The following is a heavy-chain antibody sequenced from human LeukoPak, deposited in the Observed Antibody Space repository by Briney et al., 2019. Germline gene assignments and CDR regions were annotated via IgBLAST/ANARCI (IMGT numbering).Heavy chain of an antibody. Sequence: SETLPLTCTVSGGSISSGDYYWSWIRQPPGKGLEWIGYTYYSGSTYYNPSLKSRVTISVDTSKNQFSLKLSSVTAADTAVYYCARDPGAMVRGVIVDYWGQGTLVTVSS. D-gene: IGHD3-10*01. CDR3: ARDPGAMVRGVIVDY. V-gene: IGHV4-30-4*01. CDR1: GGSISSGDYY. CDR2: TYYSGST. J-gene: IGHJ4*02.